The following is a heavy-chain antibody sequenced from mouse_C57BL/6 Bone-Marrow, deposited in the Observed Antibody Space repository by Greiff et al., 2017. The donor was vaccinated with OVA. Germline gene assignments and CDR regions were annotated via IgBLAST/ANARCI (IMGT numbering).Heavy chain of an antibody. CDR1: GYTFTSYW. D-gene: IGHD1-1*01. CDR3: ARGGTVRGNY. V-gene: IGHV1-69*01. CDR2: IDPSDSYT. Sequence: QVQLQQSGAELVMPGASVKLSCKASGYTFTSYWMHWVKQRPGQGLEWIGEIDPSDSYTNYNQKFKGKSTLTVDKSSSTAYMQLSSLTSEDSAVYYCARGGTVRGNYWGQGTTLTVSS. J-gene: IGHJ2*01.